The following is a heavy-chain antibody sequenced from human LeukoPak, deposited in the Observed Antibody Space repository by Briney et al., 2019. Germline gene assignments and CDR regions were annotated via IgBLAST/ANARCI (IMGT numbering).Heavy chain of an antibody. CDR2: IYYSGST. CDR1: GGSISSSNW. J-gene: IGHJ3*02. CDR3: ARSTYYYDSSGYLGAFDI. D-gene: IGHD3-22*01. V-gene: IGHV4-4*02. Sequence: SSGTLSLTCAVSGGSISSSNWWSWVRQPPGKGLAWIGSIYYSGSTYYNPSLKSRVTISVDTSKNQFSLKLSSVTAADTAVYYCARSTYYYDSSGYLGAFDIWGQGTMVTVSS.